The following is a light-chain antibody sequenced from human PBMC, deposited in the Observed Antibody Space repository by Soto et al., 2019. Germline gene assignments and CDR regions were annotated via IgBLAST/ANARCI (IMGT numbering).Light chain of an antibody. V-gene: IGKV1-5*03. CDR1: QSISSW. CDR3: QRYVGYSLT. J-gene: IGKJ2*01. Sequence: DIQMTQSPSTLSASVGDRVTITCRASQSISSWLAWYQQKPGKAPKLLIYRASNLQSGVPSRFSVSGSGTEFTLTISSLQPDDFATYYCQRYVGYSLTFGQGTKLEIK. CDR2: RAS.